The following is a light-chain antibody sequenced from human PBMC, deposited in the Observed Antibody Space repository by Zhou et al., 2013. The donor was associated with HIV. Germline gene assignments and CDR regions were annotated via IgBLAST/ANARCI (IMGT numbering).Light chain of an antibody. CDR2: GAS. CDR1: RSLSGSW. V-gene: IGKV3-20*01. CDR3: QQYGASPAT. J-gene: IGKJ1*01. Sequence: EIVLAQSPGTLTLSPGERATLSCRASRSLSGSWLAWYQQKPGQPPRLLIHGASGRAAGIPDRFSGSGYGTEFTLTISSLEPEDVADYYCQQYGASPATFGQGTKVAI.